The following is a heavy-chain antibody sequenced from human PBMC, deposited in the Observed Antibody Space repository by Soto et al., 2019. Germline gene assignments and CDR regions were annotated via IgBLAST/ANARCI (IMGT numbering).Heavy chain of an antibody. J-gene: IGHJ4*02. D-gene: IGHD6-13*01. CDR2: ISSSGSYT. V-gene: IGHV3-21*01. Sequence: PGGSLRLSCAASGFTFSSYSMNWVRQAPGKGLEWVSPISSSGSYTSYADSVKGRFTISRDNAKNTLYLQMNSLRAEDTAVYYCARGYSSSWYIGYWGQGTLVAVSS. CDR1: GFTFSSYS. CDR3: ARGYSSSWYIGY.